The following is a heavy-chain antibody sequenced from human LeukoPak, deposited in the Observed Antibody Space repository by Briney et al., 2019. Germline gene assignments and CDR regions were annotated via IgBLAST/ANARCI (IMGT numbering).Heavy chain of an antibody. CDR2: IRYDGSNK. D-gene: IGHD6-13*01. CDR1: GFTFSSYG. Sequence: RAGGSLRLSCAASGFTFSSYGMHWVRQAPGKGLEWVAFIRYDGSNKYYADSVKGRFTISRDNSKNTLYLQMNSLRAEDTAVYYCAKPRLLYSSSWYYFDYWGQGTLVTVSS. CDR3: AKPRLLYSSSWYYFDY. J-gene: IGHJ4*02. V-gene: IGHV3-30*02.